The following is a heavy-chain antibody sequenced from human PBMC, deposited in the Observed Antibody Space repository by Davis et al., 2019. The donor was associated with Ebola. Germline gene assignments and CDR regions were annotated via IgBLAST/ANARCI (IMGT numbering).Heavy chain of an antibody. J-gene: IGHJ5*02. V-gene: IGHV4-34*01. CDR3: ARTGDGTYYYDSSGYGWFDP. CDR2: INHSGST. Sequence: SQTLSLTCAVYGESFSGYYWSWIRQPPGKGLEWIGEINHSGSTNYNPSLKSRVTISVDTSKNQFSLKLSSVTAADTAVYYCARTGDGTYYYDSSGYGWFDPWGQGTLVTVSS. CDR1: GESFSGYY. D-gene: IGHD3-22*01.